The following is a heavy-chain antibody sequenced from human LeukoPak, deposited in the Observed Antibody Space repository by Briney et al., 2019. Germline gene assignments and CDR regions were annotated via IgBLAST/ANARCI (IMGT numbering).Heavy chain of an antibody. CDR2: IRHDGNAK. D-gene: IGHD2-15*01. Sequence: PGGSLRLSCAASGFAFSDFWMSWVRQAPGKGLEWVANIRHDGNAKNYVPSVRGRFTISRDNAKNSLYLQMNSLTVEDTAVYYCATSHDSAGNDWGQGTLVTASS. V-gene: IGHV3-7*01. CDR3: ATSHDSAGND. CDR1: GFAFSDFW. J-gene: IGHJ4*02.